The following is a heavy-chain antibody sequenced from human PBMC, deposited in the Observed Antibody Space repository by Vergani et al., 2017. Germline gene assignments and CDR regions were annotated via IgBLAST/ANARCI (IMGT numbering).Heavy chain of an antibody. CDR3: ARWSTYYYDSSGYYYVDY. CDR1: GGSISSGGYY. J-gene: IGHJ4*02. CDR2: IYPGDSDT. D-gene: IGHD3-22*01. V-gene: IGHV4-31*01. Sequence: QVQLQESGPGLVKPSQTLSLTCTVSGGSISSGGYYWSWIRQHPGKGLEWIGYIYPGDSDTRYSPSFQGQVTISADKSISTAYLQWSSLKASDTAMYYCARWSTYYYDSSGYYYVDYWGQGTLVTVSS.